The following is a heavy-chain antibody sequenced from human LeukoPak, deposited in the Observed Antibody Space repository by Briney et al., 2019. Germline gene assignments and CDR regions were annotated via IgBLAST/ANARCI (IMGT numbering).Heavy chain of an antibody. J-gene: IGHJ4*02. D-gene: IGHD5-24*01. CDR3: ARVDGSPGVIDY. Sequence: GASVKVSCKASGYTFTSYYMHWVRRAPGQGLEWMGIINPSGGSTSYAQKFQGRVTMTRDTSTSTVYMELSSLRSEDTAVYYCARVDGSPGVIDYWGQGTLVTVSS. CDR2: INPSGGST. CDR1: GYTFTSYY. V-gene: IGHV1-46*01.